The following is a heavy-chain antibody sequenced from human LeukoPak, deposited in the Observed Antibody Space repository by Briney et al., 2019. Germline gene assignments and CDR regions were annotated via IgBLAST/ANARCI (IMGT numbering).Heavy chain of an antibody. CDR2: IKHDGSEK. CDR3: ATDRGWRTSGYYLYYFEY. J-gene: IGHJ4*02. V-gene: IGHV3-7*01. CDR1: GFNFTNYF. D-gene: IGHD3-3*01. Sequence: GGSLRLSCAASGFNFTNYFMSWVRQAPGKGLEWVASIKHDGSEKYYVDSVRGRFTISRDNTMNSLYLQMSSLRAEDTAVYYCATDRGWRTSGYYLYYFEYWGQGTLVTYSS.